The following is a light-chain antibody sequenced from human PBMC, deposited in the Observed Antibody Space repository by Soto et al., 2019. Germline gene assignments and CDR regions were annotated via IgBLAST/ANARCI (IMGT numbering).Light chain of an antibody. J-gene: IGKJ4*01. CDR1: QSVSSN. CDR3: QQFSSYPLT. Sequence: DIVLTQSPGTLSLSPGERATLSCRASQSVSSNLAWYQQKPGQAPRLLIYGASTRATGIPARFSGGGSGTDFTLTISRLEPEDFAVYYCQQFSSYPLTFGGGTKVDIK. CDR2: GAS. V-gene: IGKV3-20*01.